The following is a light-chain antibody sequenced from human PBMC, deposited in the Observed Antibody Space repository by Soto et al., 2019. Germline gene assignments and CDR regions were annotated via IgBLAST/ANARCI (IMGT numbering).Light chain of an antibody. CDR1: QSISSSY. CDR2: AAS. J-gene: IGKJ2*01. CDR3: QLYGGSHMFS. Sequence: EIVLTQSPGTLSLSPGEGGTLSCRASQSISSSYLAWYQQKPGQSPRLLFYAASSRATGVPDRFSGSGSGTDCTLTIIRLEPEDFAVYYCQLYGGSHMFSFGQGTKLEIK. V-gene: IGKV3-20*01.